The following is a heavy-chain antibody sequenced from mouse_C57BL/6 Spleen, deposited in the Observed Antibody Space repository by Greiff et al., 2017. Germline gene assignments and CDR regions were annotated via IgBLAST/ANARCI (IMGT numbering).Heavy chain of an antibody. CDR1: GYTFTSYW. J-gene: IGHJ2*01. D-gene: IGHD2-2*01. CDR3: ARGGYEDVYFDY. V-gene: IGHV1-55*01. Sequence: QVQLQQPGAELVQPGASVKMSCKASGYTFTSYWITWVKQRPGQGLEWIGDIYPGSGSTNYNEKFKSKATLTVDTSSSTAYMQLSSLTSEDSAVYYCARGGYEDVYFDYWGQGTTLTVSS. CDR2: IYPGSGST.